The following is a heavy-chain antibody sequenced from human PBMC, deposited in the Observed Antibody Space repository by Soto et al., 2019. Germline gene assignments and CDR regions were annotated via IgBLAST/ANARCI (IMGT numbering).Heavy chain of an antibody. CDR3: AKVPFGTHYYFDY. CDR1: GFTFDDYA. Sequence: GGSLRLSCAASGFTFDDYAMHWVRQAPGKGLEWVSGISWNSGSIGYADSVKGRFTISRDNAKNSLYLQMNSLRAEDTALYYCAKVPFGTHYYFDYWGQGTLVTVSA. V-gene: IGHV3-9*01. D-gene: IGHD3-10*01. CDR2: ISWNSGSI. J-gene: IGHJ4*02.